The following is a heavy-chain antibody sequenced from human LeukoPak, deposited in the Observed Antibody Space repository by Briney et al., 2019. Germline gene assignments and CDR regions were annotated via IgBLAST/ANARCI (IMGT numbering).Heavy chain of an antibody. D-gene: IGHD6-19*01. Sequence: GGSLRLSCAASGFIVSSNYMNWVRQAPGKGLEWVSVIYTGGNTYYADSVKGRFTIPRGNSKNTLYLQMHSLRAEDTAVYYCASPSSGQSFDIWGQGTMVTVSS. CDR2: IYTGGNT. CDR3: ASPSSGQSFDI. J-gene: IGHJ3*02. V-gene: IGHV3-53*01. CDR1: GFIVSSNY.